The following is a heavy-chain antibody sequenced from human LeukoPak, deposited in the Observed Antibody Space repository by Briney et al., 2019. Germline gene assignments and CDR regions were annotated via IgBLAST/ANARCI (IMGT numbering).Heavy chain of an antibody. CDR3: ARDRGVGAISPINWFDP. CDR1: GFTFSSHA. J-gene: IGHJ5*02. Sequence: GRSLRLSCAASGFTFSSHAMHWVRQASGKGLEWVAVISYDGSNKYYADSVKGRFTISRDNSKNTLYLQMNSLRAEDTAVYYCARDRGVGAISPINWFDPWGQGTLVTVSS. V-gene: IGHV3-30-3*01. CDR2: ISYDGSNK. D-gene: IGHD1-26*01.